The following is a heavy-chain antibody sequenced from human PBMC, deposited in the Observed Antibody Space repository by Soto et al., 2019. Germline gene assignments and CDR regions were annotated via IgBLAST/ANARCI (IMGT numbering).Heavy chain of an antibody. CDR2: IWYDGSNI. V-gene: IGHV3-33*01. CDR1: GFTFSRYG. J-gene: IGHJ4*02. D-gene: IGHD6-19*01. Sequence: GGSLRLSCAASGFTFSRYGMHWVRQAPGRGLEWVAVIWYDGSNIYYADSVKGRFTISRDNSKDTLDLQMNSLRAEDTAVYYCARDREQWLVGYYFDYWGQGTLVTVS. CDR3: ARDREQWLVGYYFDY.